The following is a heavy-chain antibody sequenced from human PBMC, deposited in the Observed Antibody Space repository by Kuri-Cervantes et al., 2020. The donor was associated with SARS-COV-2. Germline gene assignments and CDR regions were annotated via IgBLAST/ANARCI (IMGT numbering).Heavy chain of an antibody. J-gene: IGHJ6*02. V-gene: IGHV3-48*01. CDR2: ISSSSSTI. D-gene: IGHD4-17*01. CDR3: ARGFPTVTTWLGYYYYGMDV. CDR1: GFTFSSYS. Sequence: GGSLRPSCAASGFTFSSYSMNWVRQAPGKGLEWVSYISSSSSTIYYADSVKGRFTNSRDNAKNSLYLQMNSLRAEDTAVYYCARGFPTVTTWLGYYYYGMDVWGQGTTVTVSS.